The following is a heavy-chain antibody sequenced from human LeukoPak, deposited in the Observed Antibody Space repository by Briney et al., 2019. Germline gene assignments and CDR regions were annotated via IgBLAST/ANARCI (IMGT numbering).Heavy chain of an antibody. CDR2: INPSGGST. CDR1: GYTFTDYY. CDR3: ARGSGSYYRPVDY. D-gene: IGHD3-10*01. J-gene: IGHJ4*02. Sequence: ASVKVSCKASGYTFTDYYMHWVRQAPGQGLEWMGTINPSGGSTSYAQKFQGRVTMTRDMSTSTVYMELSSLRSEDTAVYYCARGSGSYYRPVDYWGQGTLVTVSS. V-gene: IGHV1-46*01.